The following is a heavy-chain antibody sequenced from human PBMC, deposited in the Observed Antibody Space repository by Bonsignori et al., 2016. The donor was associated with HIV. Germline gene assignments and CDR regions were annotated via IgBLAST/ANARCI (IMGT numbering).Heavy chain of an antibody. CDR3: ARDGGLWTQDAFDI. D-gene: IGHD5-18*01. J-gene: IGHJ3*02. Sequence: WIRQPPGKGLEWVSVIYSGGSTYYADSVKGRFTISRDNSKNTLYLQMNSLRAEDTAVYYCARDGGLWTQDAFDIWGQGTMVTVSS. V-gene: IGHV3-66*01. CDR2: IYSGGST.